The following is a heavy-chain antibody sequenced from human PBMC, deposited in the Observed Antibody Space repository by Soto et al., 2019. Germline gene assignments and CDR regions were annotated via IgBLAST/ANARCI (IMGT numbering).Heavy chain of an antibody. CDR3: AREGYSYGSGSPQGFDY. J-gene: IGHJ4*02. CDR2: IIPIFGTA. Sequence: GASVKVSCKASGGTFSSYAISWVRQAPGQGLEWMGGIIPIFGTANYAQKFQGRVTITADKSTSTAYMELSSLRSEDTAVYYCAREGYSYGSGSPQGFDYWGQGTLVTVSS. V-gene: IGHV1-69*06. D-gene: IGHD5-18*01. CDR1: GGTFSSYA.